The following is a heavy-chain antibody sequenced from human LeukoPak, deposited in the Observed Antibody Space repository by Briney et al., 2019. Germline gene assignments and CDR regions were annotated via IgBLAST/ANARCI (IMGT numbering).Heavy chain of an antibody. J-gene: IGHJ4*02. CDR3: AKHATEGGSSSTSSWDY. CDR1: GFTFNSYA. CDR2: ISYDGSNK. V-gene: IGHV3-30-3*02. D-gene: IGHD2-2*01. Sequence: GGSLRLSCAASGFTFNSYAMHWVRQAPGRGLEWVAVISYDGSNKYYADSVKGRFTISRDNSKNTLFLQMHSLRAEDTAIYYCAKHATEGGSSSTSSWDYWGQGTLVTVSS.